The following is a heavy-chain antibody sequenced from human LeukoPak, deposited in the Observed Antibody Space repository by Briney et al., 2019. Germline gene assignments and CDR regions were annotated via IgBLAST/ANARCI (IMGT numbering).Heavy chain of an antibody. CDR3: AKDPYVLRYFDY. D-gene: IGHD3-9*01. Sequence: SGGSLRLSCAASGFTFSSYEMNWVRQAPGKGLEWVSYISSSGSTIYYADSVKGRFTISRDNAKNSLYLQMNSLRAEDMAVYYCAKDPYVLRYFDYWGQGTLVTVSS. J-gene: IGHJ4*02. CDR2: ISSSGSTI. CDR1: GFTFSSYE. V-gene: IGHV3-48*03.